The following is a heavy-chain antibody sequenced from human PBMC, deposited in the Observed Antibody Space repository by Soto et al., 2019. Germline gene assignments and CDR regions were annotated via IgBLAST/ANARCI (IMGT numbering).Heavy chain of an antibody. V-gene: IGHV1-69*01. Sequence: QVQLVQSGAEVKKPGSSVKVSCKASGGTFSSYAISRVRQAPGQGLEWMGGIIPIFGTANYAQKFQGRVTITADESTSTAYMELSSLRSEDTAVYYCARAHPQDYEFWSGPAVSFAYWGQGTLVTVSS. J-gene: IGHJ4*02. CDR2: IIPIFGTA. D-gene: IGHD3-3*01. CDR3: ARAHPQDYEFWSGPAVSFAY. CDR1: GGTFSSYA.